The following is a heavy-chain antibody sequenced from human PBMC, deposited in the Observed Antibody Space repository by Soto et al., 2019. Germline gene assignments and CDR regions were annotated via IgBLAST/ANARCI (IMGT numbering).Heavy chain of an antibody. Sequence: PSETLSLTCAVYGGSFSGYYWSWIRQPPGKELEWIGEINHSGSTNYNPSLKTRVTISVDTSKNQFSLKLSSVTAADTAVYYCARGRLRYLYYGMYVCSQG. V-gene: IGHV4-34*01. CDR2: INHSGST. J-gene: IGHJ6*02. D-gene: IGHD3-9*01. CDR3: ARGRLRYLYYGMYV. CDR1: GGSFSGYY.